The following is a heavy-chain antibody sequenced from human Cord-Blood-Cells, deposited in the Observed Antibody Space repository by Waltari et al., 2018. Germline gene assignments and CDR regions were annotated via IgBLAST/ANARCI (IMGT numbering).Heavy chain of an antibody. CDR3: ARLYYQNSSGYDNWFDP. CDR1: GGTFSSYA. V-gene: IGHV1-69*01. J-gene: IGHJ5*02. D-gene: IGHD3-22*01. CDR2: IIPIFATA. Sequence: QVQLVQSGAEVKKPGSSVKVSCKASGGTFSSYATRWVRQAPAPGLGWMEGIIPIFATASYDQEFHGRVTITVHESTSPAYMERTRLRCEDTGVYYCARLYYQNSSGYDNWFDPRGQVTLVTVSS.